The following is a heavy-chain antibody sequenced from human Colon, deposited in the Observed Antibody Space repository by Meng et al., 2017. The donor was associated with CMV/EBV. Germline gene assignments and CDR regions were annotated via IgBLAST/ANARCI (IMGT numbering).Heavy chain of an antibody. CDR2: IYPGDSDT. Sequence: GESLKISCKGSGYSFASYWIAWVRQMPGKGLEWMGIIYPGDSDTRCNPSFEGQVTISVDKSISSAYLQYNGLRASDTAIYYCARLGYCTSTSCKGYNYGMDVWGQGTTVTVSS. J-gene: IGHJ6*02. CDR3: ARLGYCTSTSCKGYNYGMDV. D-gene: IGHD2-2*01. V-gene: IGHV5-51*01. CDR1: GYSFASYW.